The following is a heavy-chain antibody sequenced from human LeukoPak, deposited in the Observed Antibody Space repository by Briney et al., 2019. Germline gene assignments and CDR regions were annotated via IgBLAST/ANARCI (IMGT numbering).Heavy chain of an antibody. V-gene: IGHV4-59*08. D-gene: IGHD4-17*01. CDR1: GGSISSYY. CDR3: ARGGNYGDYDGYFDY. J-gene: IGHJ4*02. Sequence: PSETLSLTCAVSGGSISSYYWSWIRQPPGKGLEWIGYIYYSGSTNYNPSLRSRVTISVDTSKNQFSLKLSSVTAADTAVYYCARGGNYGDYDGYFDYWGQGTLVTVSS. CDR2: IYYSGST.